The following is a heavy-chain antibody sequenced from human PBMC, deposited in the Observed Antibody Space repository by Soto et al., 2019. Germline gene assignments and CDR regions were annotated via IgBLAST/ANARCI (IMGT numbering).Heavy chain of an antibody. D-gene: IGHD3-9*01. CDR3: AKGASQNFDFLLID. CDR2: ISYDGSTE. CDR1: GFTFSNFG. J-gene: IGHJ4*02. V-gene: IGHV3-30*18. Sequence: QVQLVESGGGVVQPGRSLRLSCAASGFTFSNFGIHWVRQAPGKGPEWLAAISYDGSTEVYVDSVKGRFTISRDNPENTLYLQMNSLRLEDTAVYSCAKGASQNFDFLLIDWGRGTLVTVSS.